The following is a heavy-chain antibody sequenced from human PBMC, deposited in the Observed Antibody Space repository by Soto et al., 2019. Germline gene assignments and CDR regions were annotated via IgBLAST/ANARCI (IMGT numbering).Heavy chain of an antibody. J-gene: IGHJ4*02. CDR1: GFTFSSYA. V-gene: IGHV3-23*01. CDR3: ARPNGDYVSGLDY. D-gene: IGHD4-17*01. CDR2: ISGSGGST. Sequence: GGSLRLSCAASGFTFSSYAMSWVRQAPGKGLEWVSAISGSGGSTYYADSVKGRFTISRDNSKNTLYLQMNSLRAEDTAVYYCARPNGDYVSGLDYWGQGTLVTVSS.